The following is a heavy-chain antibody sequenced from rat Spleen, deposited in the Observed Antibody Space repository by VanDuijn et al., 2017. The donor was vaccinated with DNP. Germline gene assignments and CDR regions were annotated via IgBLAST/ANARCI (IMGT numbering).Heavy chain of an antibody. J-gene: IGHJ1*01. V-gene: IGHV5-22*01. CDR3: ARWSSSHWYFDF. Sequence: EVQLAESGGGLVQPGRSLTLSCAASGFTFSYYYMAWFCQAPTKGLDWVAYIRYDGGGTYYGDSVKRRFTISRDNAKSTLYLQMNSLRTEDKATYYCARWSSSHWYFDFWGPGTMVTVSS. D-gene: IGHD1-2*01. CDR1: GFTFSYYY. CDR2: IRYDGGGT.